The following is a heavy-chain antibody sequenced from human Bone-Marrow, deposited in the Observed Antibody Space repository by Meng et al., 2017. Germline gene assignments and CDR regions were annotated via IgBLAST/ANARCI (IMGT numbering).Heavy chain of an antibody. CDR3: ARGIPQGRVTMVRGVRGNWYFDL. CDR2: INHSGST. D-gene: IGHD3-10*01. Sequence: SETLSLTCAVYGGSFSGYYWSWIRQPPGKGLEWIGEINHSGSTNYNPSLKSRVTISVDTSKNQFSLKLSSVTAADTAVYYCARGIPQGRVTMVRGVRGNWYFDLWGHGTLVTVSS. CDR1: GGSFSGYY. J-gene: IGHJ2*01. V-gene: IGHV4-34*01.